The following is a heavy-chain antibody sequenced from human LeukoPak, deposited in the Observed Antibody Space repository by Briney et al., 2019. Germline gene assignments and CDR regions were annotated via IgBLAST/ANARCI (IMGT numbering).Heavy chain of an antibody. CDR3: ARDQYYDVSTYYEIDY. CDR1: GGSISSYY. CDR2: IYYSGST. J-gene: IGHJ4*02. V-gene: IGHV4-59*12. D-gene: IGHD3-22*01. Sequence: SETLSLTCTVSGGSISSYYWSWIRQPPGKGLEWIGYIYYSGSTNYNPSLKSRVTISVDTSKNQFSLKLSSVTAADTAVYYCARDQYYDVSTYYEIDYWGQGTLVTVSS.